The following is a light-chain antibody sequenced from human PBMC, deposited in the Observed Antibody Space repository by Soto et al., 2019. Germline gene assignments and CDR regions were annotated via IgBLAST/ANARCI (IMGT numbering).Light chain of an antibody. V-gene: IGKV1-5*03. CDR1: QRSSSY. CDR3: TQHHTYSLT. CDR2: KAS. J-gene: IGKJ4*01. Sequence: DIQMTQSPSTLSASVGDRVTITCRASQRSSSYLAWYQQKPGKAPALLICKASLLESGAPSGFSGSGSGTEFTLTIIYLKTDDFATDECTQHHTYSLTFGGGTKVEIK.